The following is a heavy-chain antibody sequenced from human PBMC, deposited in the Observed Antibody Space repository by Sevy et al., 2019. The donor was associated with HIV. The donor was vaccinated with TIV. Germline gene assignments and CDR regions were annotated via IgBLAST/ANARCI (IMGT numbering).Heavy chain of an antibody. CDR2: IKSKTDGGTT. CDR1: GFTFSNAW. Sequence: GGSLRLSCAASGFTFSNAWMSWVRQAPGKGLEWVGRIKSKTDGGTTDYAAPVKGRFTISRDDSKNTLYLQMNSLKTEDTAVYXXTTDGRGGVRVVVAATGHYYYYGMDVWGQGTTVTVSS. D-gene: IGHD2-15*01. CDR3: TTDGRGGVRVVVAATGHYYYYGMDV. V-gene: IGHV3-15*01. J-gene: IGHJ6*02.